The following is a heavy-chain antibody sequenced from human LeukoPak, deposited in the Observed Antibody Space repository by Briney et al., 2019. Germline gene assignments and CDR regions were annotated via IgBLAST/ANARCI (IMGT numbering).Heavy chain of an antibody. CDR2: IYHSGST. CDR1: GGSISSSNW. J-gene: IGHJ4*02. D-gene: IGHD4-17*01. Sequence: SGTLSLTCAVSGGSISSSNWWSWVRPPPGKGLEWIGEIYHSGSTNYNPSLKRRVTISVDKSKNQFSLKLSSVTAADTAVYYCAAGLNDYGDYDLDYWGQGTLVTVSS. CDR3: AAGLNDYGDYDLDY. V-gene: IGHV4-4*02.